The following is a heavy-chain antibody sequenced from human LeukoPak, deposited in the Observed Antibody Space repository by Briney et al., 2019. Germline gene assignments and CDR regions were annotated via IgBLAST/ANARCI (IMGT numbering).Heavy chain of an antibody. CDR1: GYTFTGYY. CDR3: ARDGFHYGDYSGSPDY. V-gene: IGHV1-2*02. D-gene: IGHD4-17*01. Sequence: GASVKVSCKASGYTFTGYYMHWVRQAPGQGLEWMGWINPNSGGTNYAQKFQGRVTMTRDTSISTAYMELSRLRSDDTAVYYCARDGFHYGDYSGSPDYWGQGTLVTVSS. J-gene: IGHJ4*02. CDR2: INPNSGGT.